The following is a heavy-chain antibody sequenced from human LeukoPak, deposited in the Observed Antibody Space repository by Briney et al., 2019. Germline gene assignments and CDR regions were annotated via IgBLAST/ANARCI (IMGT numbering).Heavy chain of an antibody. CDR2: INYSGRT. V-gene: IGHV4-59*01. Sequence: SETLSLTCTVSGGSFSSYYWSWIRQPPGKEPQWIGYINYSGRTNYNPSLSSRVTTSVDTSKNQFSLKLNSLTAADTAMYYCARVSVIAAAALHFDNWGQGTLVTVSS. CDR3: ARVSVIAAAALHFDN. J-gene: IGHJ4*02. D-gene: IGHD6-13*01. CDR1: GGSFSSYY.